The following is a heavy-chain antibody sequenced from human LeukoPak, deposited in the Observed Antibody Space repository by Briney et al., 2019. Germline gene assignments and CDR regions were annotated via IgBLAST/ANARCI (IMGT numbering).Heavy chain of an antibody. CDR2: VSADGSTT. Sequence: GGSLRLSCVVSGFTFSTYWMHWVRQAPGKGLVWVSRVSADGSTTIYADSVKGRFTISRDNGINTVYLQMNSLRAEGTAVYYCARGFDGYPFGWWFDPWGQGTLVTVSS. CDR1: GFTFSTYW. CDR3: ARGFDGYPFGWWFDP. J-gene: IGHJ5*02. V-gene: IGHV3-74*01. D-gene: IGHD5-24*01.